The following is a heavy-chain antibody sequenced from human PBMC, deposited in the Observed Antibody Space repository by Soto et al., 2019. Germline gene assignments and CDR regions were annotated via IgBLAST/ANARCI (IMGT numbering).Heavy chain of an antibody. V-gene: IGHV4-59*01. CDR2: IYYSGST. D-gene: IGHD2-2*01. J-gene: IGHJ4*02. CDR3: ARVYRDYLDY. Sequence: ETLSLTCTVSGGSISSYYSSCIRQPPGKGLEWIGYIYYSGSTNYNPSLKSRVTISVDTSKNQFSLKLSSVTAADTAVYYCARVYRDYLDYWGQGTLVTVSS. CDR1: GGSISSYY.